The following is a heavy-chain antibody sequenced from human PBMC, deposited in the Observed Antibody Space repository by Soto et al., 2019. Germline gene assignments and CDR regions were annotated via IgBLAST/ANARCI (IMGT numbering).Heavy chain of an antibody. CDR1: GGSISSGGYY. J-gene: IGHJ5*02. V-gene: IGHV4-31*03. Sequence: SETLSLTCTVSGGSISSGGYYWSWIRQHPGKGLEWIGYIYYSGSTYYNPSLKSRVTISVDTSKNQFSLKLSSVTAADTAVYYCARDSVVAAGFDPWRQGTLVTVYS. CDR3: ARDSVVAAGFDP. CDR2: IYYSGST. D-gene: IGHD2-15*01.